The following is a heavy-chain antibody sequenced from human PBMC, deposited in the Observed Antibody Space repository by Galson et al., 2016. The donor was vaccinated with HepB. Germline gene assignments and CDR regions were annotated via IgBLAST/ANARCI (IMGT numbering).Heavy chain of an antibody. CDR3: ATGWXVWYYGSGISY. Sequence: RLSCAASXXXFANAXXRWVRXAPGKGLEXXXRIQSNTDGGTADYDAPVQGRLTISRDDSKNPLYLQMNSLKTDDTAVYYCATGWXVWYYGSGISYWGKGTXVTXXS. J-gene: IGHJ4*02. CDR2: IQSNTDGGTA. CDR1: XXXFANAX. D-gene: IGHD3-10*01. V-gene: IGHV3-15*01.